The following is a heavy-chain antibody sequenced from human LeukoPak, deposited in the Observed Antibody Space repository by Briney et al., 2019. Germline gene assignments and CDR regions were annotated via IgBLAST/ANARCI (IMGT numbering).Heavy chain of an antibody. J-gene: IGHJ4*02. CDR1: GYTLTELS. CDR2: FDPEDGET. CDR3: ATALEWYGDYPQKGRYCFDY. D-gene: IGHD4-17*01. Sequence: ASVKVSCKVSGYTLTELSMHWVRQAPGKGLEWMGGFDPEDGETIYAQKFQGRVTMTEDTSTDTAYMELSSLRSEDTAVYYCATALEWYGDYPQKGRYCFDYWGQGTLVTVSS. V-gene: IGHV1-24*01.